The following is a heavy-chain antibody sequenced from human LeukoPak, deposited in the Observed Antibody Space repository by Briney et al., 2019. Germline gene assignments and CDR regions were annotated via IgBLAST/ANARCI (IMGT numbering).Heavy chain of an antibody. D-gene: IGHD3-22*01. J-gene: IGHJ4*02. Sequence: GRSLRLSCAASGFTISTHWTSWVRQAPGKGLEWVANIKRDGSEKYCVDSVMGRFTISRDNAKNSLYLQMNSLRAEDTAVYYCASWRNDYYDRSGYLVPSTNYWGQGTLVTVSS. CDR2: IKRDGSEK. V-gene: IGHV3-7*01. CDR3: ASWRNDYYDRSGYLVPSTNY. CDR1: GFTISTHW.